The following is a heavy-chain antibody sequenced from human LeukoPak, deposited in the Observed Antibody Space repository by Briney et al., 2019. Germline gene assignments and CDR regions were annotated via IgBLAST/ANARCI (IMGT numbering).Heavy chain of an antibody. J-gene: IGHJ4*02. CDR3: AREYSSGLKGVY. CDR2: IIPIFGTA. V-gene: IGHV1-69*13. Sequence: SVTVSCKAPGGTFSSYAISWVRQAPGQGLEWMGGIIPIFGTANYAQKFQGRVTITADESTSTAYMELSSLRSEDTAVYYCAREYSSGLKGVYWGQGTLVTVSS. D-gene: IGHD6-19*01. CDR1: GGTFSSYA.